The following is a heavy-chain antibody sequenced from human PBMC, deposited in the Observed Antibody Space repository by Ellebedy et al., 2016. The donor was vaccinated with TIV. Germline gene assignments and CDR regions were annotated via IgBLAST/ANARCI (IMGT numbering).Heavy chain of an antibody. Sequence: PGGSLRLSCAVSGFKFRSFGMHWVRQPPGKGLEWVAFIWDDGNNDHYADSVRGRFIISRDNSKNTVFLQMSSLGVEETAVYYCARDGTTVTTPYNGMDVWGQGTTVIVSS. CDR1: GFKFRSFG. D-gene: IGHD4-17*01. CDR3: ARDGTTVTTPYNGMDV. CDR2: IWDDGNND. J-gene: IGHJ6*02. V-gene: IGHV3-33*01.